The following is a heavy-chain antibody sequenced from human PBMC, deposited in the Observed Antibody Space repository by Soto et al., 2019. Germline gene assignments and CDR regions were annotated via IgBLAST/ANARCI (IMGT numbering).Heavy chain of an antibody. CDR3: ARSYDFRYGMGV. D-gene: IGHD3-3*01. Sequence: EAQLLESGGGLVQPGGSLRLSCAASGFTFNTYAMSWVRQAPGKGLEWVSLITGSGSSTYYADSMKGRFTISRDNSKNTVYLQINSLSAEDTAVYYCARSYDFRYGMGVWGQGNMVTVSS. V-gene: IGHV3-23*01. CDR1: GFTFNTYA. CDR2: ITGSGSST. J-gene: IGHJ6*02.